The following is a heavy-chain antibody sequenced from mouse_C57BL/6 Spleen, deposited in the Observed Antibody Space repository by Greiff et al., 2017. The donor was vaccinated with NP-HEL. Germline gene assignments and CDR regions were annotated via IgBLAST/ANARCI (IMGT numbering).Heavy chain of an antibody. D-gene: IGHD2-3*01. Sequence: EVKVEESGGGLVKPGGSLKLSCAASGFTFSSYTMSWVRQTPEKRLEWVATISGGGGNTYYPDSVKGRFTISRDNAKNTLYLQMSSLRSEDTALYYCARHDGYYVRAMDYWGQGTSVTVSS. J-gene: IGHJ4*01. CDR2: ISGGGGNT. CDR3: ARHDGYYVRAMDY. CDR1: GFTFSSYT. V-gene: IGHV5-9*01.